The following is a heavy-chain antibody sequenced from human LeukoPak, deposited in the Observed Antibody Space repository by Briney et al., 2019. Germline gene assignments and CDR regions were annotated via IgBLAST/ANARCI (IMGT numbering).Heavy chain of an antibody. D-gene: IGHD6-13*01. V-gene: IGHV1-24*01. CDR1: GYTLTELS. Sequence: ASVKVSCKVSGYTLTELSMHWVRQAPGKGLEWMGGFDPEDGETIYAQKFQGRVTITRDTSASTAYMELSSLRSEDTAVYYCARDLDSSTPDAFDIWGQGTMVTVSS. CDR2: FDPEDGET. CDR3: ARDLDSSTPDAFDI. J-gene: IGHJ3*02.